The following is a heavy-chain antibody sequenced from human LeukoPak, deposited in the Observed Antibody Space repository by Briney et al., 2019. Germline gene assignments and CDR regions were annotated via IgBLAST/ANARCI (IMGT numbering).Heavy chain of an antibody. CDR1: GGSISSTSYS. CDR3: ASYHCGTDCYLFDY. D-gene: IGHD2-21*01. CDR2: IYYSGST. V-gene: IGHV4-39*01. Sequence: SETLSLTCTVSGGSISSTSYSWGWICQPPGKGLEWSGTIYYSGSTYYNPSLKSRVTISADTSKNQISLKLSSVTAADTAVYYCASYHCGTDCYLFDYWGQGTLVTVSS. J-gene: IGHJ4*02.